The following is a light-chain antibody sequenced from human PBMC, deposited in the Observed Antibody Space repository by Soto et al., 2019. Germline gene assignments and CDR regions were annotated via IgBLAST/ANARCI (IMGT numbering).Light chain of an antibody. CDR1: QNAHTS. CDR3: QDRSNWPLFT. J-gene: IGKJ4*01. CDR2: DAF. Sequence: ENVLTQFPVTPSLSPGLRATLSCRASQNAHTSLAWYRQKPGQAPRLLIYDAFKRAAGIPARFSGSGSGTDFTLTISSLEPEDSGIYYCQDRSNWPLFTFGGGTKVDIK. V-gene: IGKV3-11*01.